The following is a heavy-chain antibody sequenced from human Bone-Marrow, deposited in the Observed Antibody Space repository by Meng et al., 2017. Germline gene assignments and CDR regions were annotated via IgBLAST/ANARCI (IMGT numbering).Heavy chain of an antibody. CDR1: GYTFPDYW. D-gene: IGHD6-13*01. J-gene: IGHJ4*02. CDR3: ARDEDISAAGKLFGDY. V-gene: IGHV1-2*06. CDR2: INPKSGDT. Sequence: QGQLVQSGPEVKKPGASLKVSCKASGYTFPDYWLHWVRRAPGQGLEWMGRINPKSGDTHYAQRFQGRVTMTGDTSISTAYMELSGLRSDDTAMYYCARDEDISAAGKLFGDYWGQGTLVTVSS.